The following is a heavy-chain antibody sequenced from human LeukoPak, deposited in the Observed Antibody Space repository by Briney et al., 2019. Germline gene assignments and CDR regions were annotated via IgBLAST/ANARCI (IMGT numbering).Heavy chain of an antibody. CDR3: ARLVGIAAAGLFDY. J-gene: IGHJ4*02. CDR2: IYYSGST. D-gene: IGHD6-13*01. CDR1: GGSISSSSYY. Sequence: SETLSLTCTVSGGSISSSSYYWGWIRQPPGKGLEWLGSIYYSGSTYYNPSLKSRVTISVDTSKNQFSLKLSSVTAADTAVYYCARLVGIAAAGLFDYWGQGTLVTVSS. V-gene: IGHV4-39*01.